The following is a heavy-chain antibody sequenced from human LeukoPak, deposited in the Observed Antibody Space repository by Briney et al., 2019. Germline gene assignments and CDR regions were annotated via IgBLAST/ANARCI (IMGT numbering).Heavy chain of an antibody. D-gene: IGHD5-18*01. V-gene: IGHV3-48*03. CDR2: ISSSGSTI. CDR1: GFTFSSYE. Sequence: GGSLRLSCAASGFTFSSYEMNWVRQAPGKGLEWVSYISSSGSTIYYADSVKGRFTISRDNAKNSLYLQMNGLRAEDTAVYYCARGYSYGYLYFDYWGQGTLVTVSS. CDR3: ARGYSYGYLYFDY. J-gene: IGHJ4*02.